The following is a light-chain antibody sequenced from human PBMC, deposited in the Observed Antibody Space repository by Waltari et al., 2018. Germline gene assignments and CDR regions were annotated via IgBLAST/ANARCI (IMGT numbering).Light chain of an antibody. V-gene: IGKV1-5*03. Sequence: DIQMTQSPSTLSASVGDRVTITCRASQSISSWLAWYQQKPGKAPKLLIYKASSLESGVPSRFSGSGSGTEFTLTISSLQPDDFATYYCQQHNSYSRTFGQGTKEEIK. CDR1: QSISSW. CDR3: QQHNSYSRT. J-gene: IGKJ1*01. CDR2: KAS.